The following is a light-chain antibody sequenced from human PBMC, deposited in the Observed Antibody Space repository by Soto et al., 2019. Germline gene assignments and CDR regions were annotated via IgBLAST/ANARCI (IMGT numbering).Light chain of an antibody. CDR3: MQALQTPGT. V-gene: IGKV2-28*01. J-gene: IGKJ1*01. CDR1: QSLLHSNGYNY. CDR2: LGS. Sequence: DIVMTQSPLSLPVTPGEPASISCRSSQSLLHSNGYNYLDWYLQKSGQSPQLLIYLGSNRASGVPERFSGSGSGTDFTLKISRVEAEDVGVYYCMQALQTPGTFGQGTKVEIK.